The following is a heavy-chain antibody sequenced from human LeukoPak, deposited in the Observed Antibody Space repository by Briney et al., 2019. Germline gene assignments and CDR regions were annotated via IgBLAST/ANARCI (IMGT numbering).Heavy chain of an antibody. V-gene: IGHV3-30*02. CDR2: IRYDGSNK. CDR3: AKGDWNDMLAY. D-gene: IGHD1-1*01. Sequence: PGGSLRLSCAASRFTFSSFGMHWVRQAPGKGLEWVAFIRYDGSNKYYADSVKGRFTISRDNSKNTLYLQMNSLRAEDTAVYYCAKGDWNDMLAYWGQGTLVTVSS. CDR1: RFTFSSFG. J-gene: IGHJ4*02.